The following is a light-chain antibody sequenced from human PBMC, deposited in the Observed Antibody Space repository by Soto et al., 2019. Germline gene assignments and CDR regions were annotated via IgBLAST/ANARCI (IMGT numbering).Light chain of an antibody. Sequence: EIVMTQSPATLSVSPGEGVTLSCRASQSVSSNLAWYQQRPGQAPRLLIYGASTRATGIPARFSGSGSGTEFTLTISSLQSEDFATYYCQQSYRAPLTFGPGTKVVIK. CDR1: QSVSSN. J-gene: IGKJ3*01. V-gene: IGKV3-15*01. CDR3: QQSYRAPLT. CDR2: GAS.